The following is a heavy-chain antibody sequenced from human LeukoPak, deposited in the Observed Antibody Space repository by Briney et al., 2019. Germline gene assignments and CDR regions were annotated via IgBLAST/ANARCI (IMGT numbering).Heavy chain of an antibody. V-gene: IGHV4-30-4*01. CDR3: ARVVAGYCSSATCHRYTMDV. D-gene: IGHD2-2*03. CDR1: GGSITSGDYY. CDR2: IYYSGSA. J-gene: IGHJ6*02. Sequence: SETLSLTCTVSGGSITSGDYYWSWIRQPPGKGLEWIGYIYYSGSAYYSPSLKSRLTISVDTSKNQFSLKLSSVTAADTAVYYCARVVAGYCSSATCHRYTMDVWGQGTTVTLSS.